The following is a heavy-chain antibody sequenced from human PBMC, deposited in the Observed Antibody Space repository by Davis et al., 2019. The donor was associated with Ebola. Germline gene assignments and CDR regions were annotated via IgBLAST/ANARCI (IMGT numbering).Heavy chain of an antibody. CDR1: GYTFTSYG. CDR2: ISAYNGNT. Sequence: ASVKVSCKASGYTFTSYGISWVRQAPGQGLEWMGWISAYNGNTNYAQKLQGRVTMTTDTSTSTAYMELRRLRSDDTAVYYCAGDSFILTGYHRGYFDYWGQGTLVTVSS. J-gene: IGHJ4*02. V-gene: IGHV1-18*01. D-gene: IGHD3-9*01. CDR3: AGDSFILTGYHRGYFDY.